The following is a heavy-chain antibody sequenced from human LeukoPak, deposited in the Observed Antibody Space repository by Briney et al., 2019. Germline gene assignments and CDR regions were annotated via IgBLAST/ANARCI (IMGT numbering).Heavy chain of an antibody. D-gene: IGHD5-18*01. Sequence: SLXLXCAASGLTLSGYWMHWVRHAPGKGVVWVSRINGDASSTNYADSVKGRFTISRDNAKSTLYLQMNSLRVEDTAVYYCARARGNTYGYFEYWGQGTLVTVSS. CDR3: ARARGNTYGYFEY. J-gene: IGHJ4*02. CDR2: INGDASST. V-gene: IGHV3-74*01. CDR1: GLTLSGYW.